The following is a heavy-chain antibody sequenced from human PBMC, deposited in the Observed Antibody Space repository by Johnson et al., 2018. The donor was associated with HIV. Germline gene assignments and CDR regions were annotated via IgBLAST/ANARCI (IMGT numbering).Heavy chain of an antibody. D-gene: IGHD4-11*01. J-gene: IGHJ3*02. CDR2: ISYDGSNK. CDR1: GFTFSSYA. V-gene: IGHV3-30*04. Sequence: QVQLLESGGGLVKPGGSLRLSCVASGFTFSSYAIHWVRQAPGKGLEWVAVISYDGSNKYYADSVKGRFTISRDNSKNTLYLQMNSLRAEDTAVYYCARSYSNYYYDAFDIWGQGTMVTVSS. CDR3: ARSYSNYYYDAFDI.